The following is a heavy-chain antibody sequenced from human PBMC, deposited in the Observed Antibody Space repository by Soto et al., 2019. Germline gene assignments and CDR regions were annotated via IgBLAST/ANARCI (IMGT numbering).Heavy chain of an antibody. V-gene: IGHV3-23*01. CDR2: ISASAFTT. J-gene: IGHJ4*02. CDR1: GFTFSNYA. D-gene: IGHD1-26*01. CDR3: ATGTGSYDQLDY. Sequence: GGFLRLSCAASGFTFSNYAISRVRQAPGKGLEWVSSISASAFTTYYADSVKGRFTISRDNSNNRVYLHMNSLRAEDTAVYICATGTGSYDQLDYWAQGTVVNGSS.